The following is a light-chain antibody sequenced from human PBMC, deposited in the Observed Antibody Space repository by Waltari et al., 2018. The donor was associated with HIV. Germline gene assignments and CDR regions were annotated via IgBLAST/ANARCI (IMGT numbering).Light chain of an antibody. Sequence: QSVLTQPHSASGTPGQRVTSSCSGTTSNVGSNFVSWYQQLPGTAPKLLIYRENRRPSGVPDRFSGSKSGASASLAISGLRSEDEGDYYCATWDGSLGGAYVFGAGTKVSVL. CDR2: REN. J-gene: IGLJ1*01. V-gene: IGLV1-47*01. CDR1: TSNVGSNF. CDR3: ATWDGSLGGAYV.